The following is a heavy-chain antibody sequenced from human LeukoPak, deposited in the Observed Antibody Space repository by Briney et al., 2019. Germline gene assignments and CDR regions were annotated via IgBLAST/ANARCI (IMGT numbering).Heavy chain of an antibody. CDR3: APFGEITPNMSIDY. D-gene: IGHD3-10*01. J-gene: IGHJ4*02. Sequence: GASVKVSCKASGGTFSSYAISWVRQAPGQGLEWMGGIIPIFGTANYAQKFQGRVTIPADESTSTAYMELSSLRSEDTAVYYCAPFGEITPNMSIDYWGQGNLVTVSS. CDR2: IIPIFGTA. V-gene: IGHV1-69*13. CDR1: GGTFSSYA.